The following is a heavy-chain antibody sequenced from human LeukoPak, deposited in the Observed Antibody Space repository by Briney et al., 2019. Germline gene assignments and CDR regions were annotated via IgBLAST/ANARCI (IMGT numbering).Heavy chain of an antibody. J-gene: IGHJ4*02. V-gene: IGHV4-34*01. D-gene: IGHD3-3*01. Sequence: SETLSLTCAVYGGSFSGSYWSWIRQPPGKGLEWIGEINHSGSTNYNPSLKSRVTISVDTSKNQFSLKLSSVTAADTAVYYCASPTIFGVVIYYWGQGTLVTVSS. CDR3: ASPTIFGVVIYY. CDR2: INHSGST. CDR1: GGSFSGSY.